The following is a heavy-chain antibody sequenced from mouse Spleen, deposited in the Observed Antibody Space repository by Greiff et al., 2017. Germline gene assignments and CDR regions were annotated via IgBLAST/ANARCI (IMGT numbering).Heavy chain of an antibody. CDR3: ARGLGQDYAMDY. D-gene: IGHD4-1*01. J-gene: IGHJ4*01. CDR2: IDPSDSET. V-gene: IGHV1-52*01. CDR1: GYTFTSYW. Sequence: QVQLQQPGAELVRPGSSVKLSCKASGYTFTSYWMHWVKQRPIQGLEWIGNIDPSDSETHYNQKFKDKATLTVDKSSSTAYMQLSSLTSEDSAVYYCARGLGQDYAMDYWGQGTSVTVSS.